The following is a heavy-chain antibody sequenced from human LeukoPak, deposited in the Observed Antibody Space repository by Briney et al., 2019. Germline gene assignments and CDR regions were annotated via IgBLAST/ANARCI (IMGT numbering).Heavy chain of an antibody. CDR1: GYTFTSYG. V-gene: IGHV1-18*01. D-gene: IGHD6-19*01. CDR3: ARVNVSGPYYYYGMDV. J-gene: IGHJ6*02. Sequence: ASVKVSCKASGYTFTSYGISWVRQAPGQGLEWMGWISAYNGNTNYAQKLQGRVTMTTDTSTSTAYMELRSLRSDDTAVYYCARVNVSGPYYYYGMDVWGQGTTVTVSS. CDR2: ISAYNGNT.